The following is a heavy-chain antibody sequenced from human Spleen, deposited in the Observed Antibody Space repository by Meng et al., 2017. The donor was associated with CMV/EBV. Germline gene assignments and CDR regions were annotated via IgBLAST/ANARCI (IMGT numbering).Heavy chain of an antibody. V-gene: IGHV1-2*02. CDR2: INPNSGGT. Sequence: TFTVYYMHWVRQAPGQGLEWMGWINPNSGGTNYAQKFQGRVTMTRDTSISTAYMELRGLRSDDTAMYYCASFGTYDFWSDTSQNYFHYWGQGTLVTVSS. J-gene: IGHJ4*02. D-gene: IGHD3-3*01. CDR3: ASFGTYDFWSDTSQNYFHY. CDR1: TFTVYY.